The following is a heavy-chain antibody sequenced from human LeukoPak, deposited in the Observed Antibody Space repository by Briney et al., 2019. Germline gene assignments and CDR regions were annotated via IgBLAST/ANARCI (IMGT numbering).Heavy chain of an antibody. J-gene: IGHJ4*02. CDR3: ATERGDFFGF. V-gene: IGHV3-23*01. CDR1: GFTFRNFA. CDR2: ISGSGESP. Sequence: PGGSLRLSCAASGFTFRNFAMSWVRQAPGKGLEWVAAISGSGESPYYADSVKGRFSISRDNSRDILFLHMSSLRVEDTATYYCATERGDFFGFWGQGTLVTVSS. D-gene: IGHD5-24*01.